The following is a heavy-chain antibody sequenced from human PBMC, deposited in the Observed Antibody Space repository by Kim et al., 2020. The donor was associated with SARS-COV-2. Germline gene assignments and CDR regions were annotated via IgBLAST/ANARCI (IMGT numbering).Heavy chain of an antibody. D-gene: IGHD6-13*01. J-gene: IGHJ6*02. CDR1: GGSISSSSYY. V-gene: IGHV4-39*07. Sequence: SETLSLTCTVSGGSISSSSYYWGWIRQPPGKGLEWIGSIYYSGSTYYNPSLKSRVTISVDTSKNQFSLKLSSVTAADTAVYYCASAASSSWYPYYYYGMDVWGQGTTVTVSS. CDR3: ASAASSSWYPYYYYGMDV. CDR2: IYYSGST.